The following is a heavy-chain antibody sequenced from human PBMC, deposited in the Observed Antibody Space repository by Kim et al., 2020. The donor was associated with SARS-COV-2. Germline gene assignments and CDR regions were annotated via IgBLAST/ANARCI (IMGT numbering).Heavy chain of an antibody. D-gene: IGHD3-10*01. CDR3: ARDPWSRLRGLTYYY. CDR1: GFTFSSCA. Sequence: GGSLRLSCAASGFTFSSCAIHWVRQAPGKGLECVAAISYDFSNKNYADSVKGRFTIARDNYKNPLYLQMNSLRAAATSLSNCARDPWSRLRGLTYYY. CDR2: ISYDFSNK. J-gene: IGHJ6*01. V-gene: IGHV3-30-3*01.